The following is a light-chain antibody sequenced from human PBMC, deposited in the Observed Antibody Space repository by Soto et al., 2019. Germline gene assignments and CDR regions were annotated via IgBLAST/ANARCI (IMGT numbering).Light chain of an antibody. CDR2: DAS. V-gene: IGKV3-11*01. Sequence: IVLTQSPASLSLSPVEGAKLSCRASESISSQLVWYQQIPGQAPRLLIYDASNRATGIPDRFSGSASGTDFTLTINRLEPEDFAVYYCQLYGNSPPFGQGTRLEI. J-gene: IGKJ5*01. CDR3: QLYGNSPP. CDR1: ESISSQ.